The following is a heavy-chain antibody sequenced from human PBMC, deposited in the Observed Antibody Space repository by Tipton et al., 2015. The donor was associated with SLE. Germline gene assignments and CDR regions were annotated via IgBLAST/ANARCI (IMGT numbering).Heavy chain of an antibody. D-gene: IGHD4-23*01. CDR3: AKATTVDRYYFDY. CDR1: GFTFSSYS. Sequence: SLRLSCAASGFTFSSYSMNWVRQAPGKGLEWVSSISSSSSYIYYADSVKGRFTISRDNAKNSLYLQMNSLRAEDTAVYYCAKATTVDRYYFDYWGQGTLVTVSS. V-gene: IGHV3-21*01. CDR2: ISSSSSYI. J-gene: IGHJ4*02.